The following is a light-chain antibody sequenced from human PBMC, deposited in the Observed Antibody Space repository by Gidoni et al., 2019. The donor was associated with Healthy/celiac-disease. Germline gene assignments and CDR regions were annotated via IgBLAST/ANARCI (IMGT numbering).Light chain of an antibody. Sequence: EILFTQSPATLSLSPGERATLSCRASQSVSSYLAWYQQKTGQAPRLLIYDASNRATGIPARFSGSGSGTDFTLTISSLEPEDFAVYYCQQRSNWPLTFGGGTKVEIK. CDR2: DAS. J-gene: IGKJ4*01. V-gene: IGKV3-11*01. CDR1: QSVSSY. CDR3: QQRSNWPLT.